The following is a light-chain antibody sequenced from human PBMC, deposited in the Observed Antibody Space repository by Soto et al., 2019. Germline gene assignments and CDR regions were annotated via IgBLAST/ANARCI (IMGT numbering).Light chain of an antibody. CDR1: TSDVGTYNL. J-gene: IGLJ1*01. CDR2: EVT. V-gene: IGLV2-23*02. CDR3: CSFAGRSPPTSV. Sequence: QSVLTQPASLSGSHGQSITISCTGTTSDVGTYNLVSWYQHHPGKAPQLIIFEVTKRPSGVSDRFSGSKSGNTASLTISGLLGEDEADYYCCSFAGRSPPTSVFGTGTKVTGL.